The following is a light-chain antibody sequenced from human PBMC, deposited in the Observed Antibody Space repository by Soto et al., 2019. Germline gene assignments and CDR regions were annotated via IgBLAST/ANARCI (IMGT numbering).Light chain of an antibody. J-gene: IGKJ4*01. V-gene: IGKV3-15*01. CDR1: QSVSSN. CDR2: GAS. CDR3: QQYYDWPRGLT. Sequence: EIVMTQSPATLSVSPGERDTLSCRASQSVSSNLAWYQHKPGQAPRLLIYGASTRDTGISARFSGSGSGTEFTLTISSLQSEDFAVHYCQQYYDWPRGLTFGGGTKVEIK.